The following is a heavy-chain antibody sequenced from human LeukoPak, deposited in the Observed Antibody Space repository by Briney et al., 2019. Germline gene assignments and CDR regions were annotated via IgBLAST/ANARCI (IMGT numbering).Heavy chain of an antibody. V-gene: IGHV3-48*03. J-gene: IGHJ4*02. CDR1: GFTFSSYE. Sequence: PGGSLRLSCAASGFTFSSYEMNWVRQAPGKGLEWVSYISSSGSTIYYADSVKGRFTISRDNAKNSLYLQMNSLRAEDTAVYYCARERGVVTATFYDYWGQGTLVTVSS. CDR3: ARERGVVTATFYDY. D-gene: IGHD2-21*02. CDR2: ISSSGSTI.